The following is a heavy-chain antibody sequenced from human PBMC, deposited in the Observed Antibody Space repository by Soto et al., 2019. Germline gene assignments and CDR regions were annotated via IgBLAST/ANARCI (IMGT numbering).Heavy chain of an antibody. J-gene: IGHJ4*02. CDR3: ARLAFYDFWSGYSPFDY. Sequence: GESLKISCKGSGYSFTSYWIGWVRQMPGKGLEWMGIIYPGDSDTRYSPSFQGQVTISADKSISTAYLQWSSLKASDTAMYYCARLAFYDFWSGYSPFDYWGQGTLVTVSS. V-gene: IGHV5-51*01. CDR2: IYPGDSDT. CDR1: GYSFTSYW. D-gene: IGHD3-3*01.